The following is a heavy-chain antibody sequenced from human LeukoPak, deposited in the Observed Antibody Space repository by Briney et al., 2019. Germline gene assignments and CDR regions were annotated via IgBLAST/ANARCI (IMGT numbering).Heavy chain of an antibody. J-gene: IGHJ4*02. Sequence: GGSLRLSCTASTFTFTNYAMSWVRQAPGKGLEWVSAISGSGGSTYYADSVKGRFTISRDNSKNTLYLQMNSLRAEDTAIYYCAKEYSAGGFDYWGQGTLVTVSS. CDR1: TFTFTNYA. V-gene: IGHV3-23*01. CDR2: ISGSGGST. CDR3: AKEYSAGGFDY. D-gene: IGHD6-13*01.